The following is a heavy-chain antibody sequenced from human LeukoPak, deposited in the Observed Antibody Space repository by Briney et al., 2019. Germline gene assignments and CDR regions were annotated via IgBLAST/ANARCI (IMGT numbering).Heavy chain of an antibody. CDR3: AISGNYFRPFDY. V-gene: IGHV1-46*01. CDR1: RYTFTSYY. Sequence: ASVKVSCKASRYTFTSYYIHWVRQAPGQGLEWVGIINPSIGSTIYSQKFQGRVTMTRDTTTSTVYMGLSSLKSEDTAVFYCAISGNYFRPFDYWGQGTLVSVPS. J-gene: IGHJ4*02. CDR2: INPSIGST. D-gene: IGHD1-26*01.